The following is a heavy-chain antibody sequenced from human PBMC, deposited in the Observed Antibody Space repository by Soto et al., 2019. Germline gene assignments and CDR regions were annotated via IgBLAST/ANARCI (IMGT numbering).Heavy chain of an antibody. V-gene: IGHV3-23*04. D-gene: IGHD6-13*01. Sequence: EVQLVESGGGLVKPGGSLRLSCAASGFTFSSYSMNWVRQAPGKGLEWVSSISSSGGSTYYADSVKGRFTISRDNSKNTLYLQMNSLRAEDTAVYYCAKAGSSWPNYFDYWGQGTLVTVSS. CDR3: AKAGSSWPNYFDY. CDR2: ISSSGGST. CDR1: GFTFSSYS. J-gene: IGHJ4*02.